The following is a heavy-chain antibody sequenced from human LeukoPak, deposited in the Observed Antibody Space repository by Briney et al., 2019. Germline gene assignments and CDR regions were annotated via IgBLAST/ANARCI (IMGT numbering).Heavy chain of an antibody. CDR3: ARGLGHQLPYY. D-gene: IGHD2-2*01. Sequence: GGSMRLSCEASGFTFTTFPMHWVRQAPGKGLEWVAFISTDRSKEYYGDSVKGRFSISRDNSKNTLYLQMNSLRAEDTAVYYCARGLGHQLPYYWGQGTLVTVSS. CDR2: ISTDRSKE. V-gene: IGHV3-30*19. CDR1: GFTFTTFP. J-gene: IGHJ4*02.